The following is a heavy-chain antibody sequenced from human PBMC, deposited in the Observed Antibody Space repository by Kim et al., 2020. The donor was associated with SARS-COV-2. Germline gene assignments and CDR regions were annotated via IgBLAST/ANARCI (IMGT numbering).Heavy chain of an antibody. CDR1: GFTFSNYA. CDR3: ARDHGDIVATMTYYYYG. D-gene: IGHD5-12*01. CDR2: ISYDGSNK. J-gene: IGHJ6*01. V-gene: IGHV3-30*04. Sequence: GGSLRLSCAASGFTFSNYAMHWVRQAPGKGLEWVAVISYDGSNKYYADSVKGRFTISRDNSKNTLYLQMNSLRAEDTAVYYCARDHGDIVATMTYYYYG.